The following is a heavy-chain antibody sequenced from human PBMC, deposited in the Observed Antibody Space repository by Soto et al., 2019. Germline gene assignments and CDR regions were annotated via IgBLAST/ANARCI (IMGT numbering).Heavy chain of an antibody. V-gene: IGHV1-2*04. CDR1: GYTFTVYY. D-gene: IGHD3-9*01. Sequence: ASVKVSCKASGYTFTVYYMHLVRQAPGQGLEWMGWINPNSGDTKYAQKFQGWVTMTRDTSISTAYMELSRLRSDDTAVYYCARGGLLRYFDWLSPQGYWGQGTLVTSPQ. CDR2: INPNSGDT. J-gene: IGHJ4*02. CDR3: ARGGLLRYFDWLSPQGY.